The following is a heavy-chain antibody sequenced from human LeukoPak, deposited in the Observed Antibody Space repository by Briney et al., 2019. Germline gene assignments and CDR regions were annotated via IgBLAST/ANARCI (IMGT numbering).Heavy chain of an antibody. V-gene: IGHV3-15*04. Sequence: GGSLRLSCAASGFTFSNAWMSWVRQAPGKGLEWVGRIESKTDGGTTDYAAPVKGRFTISRDDSKNTLYLQMNSLKTEDTAVYYCTTGTSNWSFDYWGQGTLVTVSS. CDR3: TTGTSNWSFDY. D-gene: IGHD1-1*01. CDR2: IESKTDGGTT. J-gene: IGHJ4*02. CDR1: GFTFSNAW.